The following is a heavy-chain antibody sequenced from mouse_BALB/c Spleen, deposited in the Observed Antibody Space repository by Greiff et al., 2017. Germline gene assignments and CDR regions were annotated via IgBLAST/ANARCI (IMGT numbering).Heavy chain of an antibody. CDR2: ISSGSSTI. Sequence: EVHLVESGGGLVQPGGSLKLSCAASGFTFSSFGMHWVRQAPEKGLEWVAYISSGSSTIYYADTVKGRFTISRDNPKNTLFLQMTSLRSEDTAMYYCARSLRYAMDDWGQGTSVTVSS. V-gene: IGHV5-17*02. J-gene: IGHJ4*01. CDR3: ARSLRYAMDD. D-gene: IGHD1-1*01. CDR1: GFTFSSFG.